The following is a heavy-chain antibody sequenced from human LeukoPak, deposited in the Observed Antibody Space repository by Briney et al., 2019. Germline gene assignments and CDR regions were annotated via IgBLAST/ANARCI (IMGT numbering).Heavy chain of an antibody. J-gene: IGHJ4*02. V-gene: IGHV3-23*01. CDR2: ISGSGGST. Sequence: TGGSLRLSCAASGFTFSSYAMSWVRQAPGKGLEWVSAISGSGGSTYYADSVKGRFTISRDNSKNTLYLQMNSLRAEDTAVYYCARNYVWGSYRYADYWGQGTLVTVSS. D-gene: IGHD3-16*02. CDR3: ARNYVWGSYRYADY. CDR1: GFTFSSYA.